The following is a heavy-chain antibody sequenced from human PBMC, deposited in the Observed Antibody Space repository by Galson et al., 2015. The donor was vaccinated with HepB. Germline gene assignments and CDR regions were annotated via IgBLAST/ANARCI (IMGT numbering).Heavy chain of an antibody. CDR2: ISVYNGNT. V-gene: IGHV1-18*04. D-gene: IGHD6-6*01. CDR1: GYSFSNHG. CDR3: ARYSSSLYSYAMDV. Sequence: SVKVSCKASGYSFSNHGFIWVRQAPGQGLEWMGWISVYNGNTDYAEKVQDRVTMTTDRSTRSAYMELRSLRSDDTAVYYCARYSSSLYSYAMDVWGQGTTVTVSS. J-gene: IGHJ6*02.